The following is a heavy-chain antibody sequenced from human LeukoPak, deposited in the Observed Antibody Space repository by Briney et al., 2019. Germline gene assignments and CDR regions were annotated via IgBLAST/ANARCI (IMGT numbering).Heavy chain of an antibody. D-gene: IGHD3-10*01. CDR3: ARDLGRFGELSTFDY. Sequence: GGSLRLSCAASGLTFSSYWMSWVRQAPGKGLEWVANIKQDGSEKYYVDSVKGRFTISRDNAKNSLYLQMNSLRAEDTAVYYCARDLGRFGELSTFDYWGQGTLVTVSS. CDR2: IKQDGSEK. V-gene: IGHV3-7*03. J-gene: IGHJ4*02. CDR1: GLTFSSYW.